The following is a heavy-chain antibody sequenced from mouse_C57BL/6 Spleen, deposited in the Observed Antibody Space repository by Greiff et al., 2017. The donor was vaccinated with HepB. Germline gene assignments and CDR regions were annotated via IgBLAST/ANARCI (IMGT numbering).Heavy chain of an antibody. V-gene: IGHV1-19*01. CDR1: GYTFTDYY. D-gene: IGHD3-2*02. Sequence: EVQLQQSGPVLVKPGASVKMSCKASGYTFTDYYMNWVKQSHGKSLEWIGVINPYNGGTSYNQKFKGKATLTVDKSSSTAYLERNSLTSADSAVYYCARQLRLPLYYAMDYWGQGTSVTVAS. CDR3: ARQLRLPLYYAMDY. J-gene: IGHJ4*01. CDR2: INPYNGGT.